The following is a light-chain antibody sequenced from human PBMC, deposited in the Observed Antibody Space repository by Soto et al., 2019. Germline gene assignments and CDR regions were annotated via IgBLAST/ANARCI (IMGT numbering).Light chain of an antibody. CDR2: DTS. CDR1: QGIGDT. V-gene: IGKV3-15*01. CDR3: TVYAFLPLT. J-gene: IGKJ4*01. Sequence: ATVSVTQGEGATLSCRASQGIGDTLAWYQHKPGQTPRLLIYDTSTRATGVPARFSGSRSGTEFTLTIFCLQSEDCTRDCSTVYAFLPLTSAGVTKV.